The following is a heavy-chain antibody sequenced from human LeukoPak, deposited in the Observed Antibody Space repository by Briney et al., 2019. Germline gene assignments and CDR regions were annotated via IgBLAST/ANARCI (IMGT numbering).Heavy chain of an antibody. V-gene: IGHV3-7*01. Sequence: GGSLRLSCAASGFIFSNYWMTWVRQAPGKGLEWVANIKLDGRENYYVDSVKARFTISRDNAKNSMYLQMNSLRAEDTAVYYCARHMKLELPASSGYCYGIDVWGRGTTVTVSS. CDR3: ARHMKLELPASSGYCYGIDV. CDR1: GFIFSNYW. D-gene: IGHD1-7*01. CDR2: IKLDGREN. J-gene: IGHJ6*02.